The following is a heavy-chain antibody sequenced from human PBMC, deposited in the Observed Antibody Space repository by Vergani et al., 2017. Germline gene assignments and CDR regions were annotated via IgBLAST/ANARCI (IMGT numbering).Heavy chain of an antibody. V-gene: IGHV3-33*06. CDR2: IWYDGSNK. Sequence: QVQLVESGGGVVQPGRSLRLSCAASGFTFSSYGMHWVRQAPGKGLEWVAVIWYDGSNKYYADSVKGRFTISRDNSKNTLYLQMNSLRAEDTAVYYCAKDSGYSYGYYFDYWGQGTLVTVSS. CDR3: AKDSGYSYGYYFDY. D-gene: IGHD5-18*01. J-gene: IGHJ4*02. CDR1: GFTFSSYG.